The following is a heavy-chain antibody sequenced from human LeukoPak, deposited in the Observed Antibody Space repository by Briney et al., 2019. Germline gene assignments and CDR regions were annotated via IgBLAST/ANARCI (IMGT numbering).Heavy chain of an antibody. V-gene: IGHV3-23*01. CDR1: GFTFSSYA. CDR3: ARGFRLGGY. D-gene: IGHD3-16*01. Sequence: PGGSLRLSCAASGFTFSSYAMSWVRQAPGEGLESVSTITGSSHHTYYADSVKGRFTISRDNSNNTLYLQMNSLTAEDTAIYFCARGFRLGGYWGQGTLVTVSS. J-gene: IGHJ4*02. CDR2: ITGSSHHT.